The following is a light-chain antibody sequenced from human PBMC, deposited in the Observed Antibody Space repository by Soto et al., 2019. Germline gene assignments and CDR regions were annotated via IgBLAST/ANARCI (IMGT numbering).Light chain of an antibody. CDR1: SSDVGGYNY. Sequence: QSALTQPASVSGSPGQSITISCTGTSSDVGGYNYVSWYQQHPGKAPKLMIYDVSNRPSGVSNRFSASKSDNTASLTISGLQAEDEADYYCSSYTSSSIFYVFGSGTKVTVL. V-gene: IGLV2-14*03. CDR2: DVS. J-gene: IGLJ1*01. CDR3: SSYTSSSIFYV.